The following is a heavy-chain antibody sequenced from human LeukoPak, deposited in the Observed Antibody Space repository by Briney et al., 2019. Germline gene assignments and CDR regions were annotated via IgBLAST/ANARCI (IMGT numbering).Heavy chain of an antibody. CDR1: NYSISSGYY. J-gene: IGHJ5*02. CDR2: IYHTGST. V-gene: IGHV4-38-2*02. CDR3: ARGVTMIGRLRFDP. Sequence: MSSETLSLTCTVSNYSISSGYYWGWIRQPPGKGLEWIGSIYHTGSTYYNPSLKSRVTISVDTSKNQFSLRLSSVTAADTAVYYCARGVTMIGRLRFDPWGQGTLVTVSS. D-gene: IGHD3-22*01.